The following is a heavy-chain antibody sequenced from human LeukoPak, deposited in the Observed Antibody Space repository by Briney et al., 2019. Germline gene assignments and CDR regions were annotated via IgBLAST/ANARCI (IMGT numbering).Heavy chain of an antibody. J-gene: IGHJ4*02. CDR3: AKDVDYYYSLMVY. CDR2: ISDSGGST. V-gene: IGHV3-23*01. CDR1: GFTFSSYA. D-gene: IGHD3-9*01. Sequence: GGSLRLSCAASGFTFSSYAMSWVRQAPGKGLEWVSAISDSGGSTNYADSVKGRFTIFRDIFKHTLYLQMNSLRADDTAVYYCAKDVDYYYSLMVYWGQGTLVTVSS.